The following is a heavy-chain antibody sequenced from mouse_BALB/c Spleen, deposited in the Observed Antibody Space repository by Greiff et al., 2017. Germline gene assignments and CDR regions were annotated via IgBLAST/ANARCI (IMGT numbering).Heavy chain of an antibody. Sequence: VQLQQSGAELVRPGTSVKVSCKASGYAFTNYLIEWVKQRPGQGLEWIGVINPGSGGTNYNEKFKGKATLTADKSSSTAYMQLSSLTSDDSAVYFCASTPLYAMDYWGQGTSFTVSS. CDR1: GYAFTNYL. CDR3: ASTPLYAMDY. V-gene: IGHV1-54*01. J-gene: IGHJ4*01. CDR2: INPGSGGT.